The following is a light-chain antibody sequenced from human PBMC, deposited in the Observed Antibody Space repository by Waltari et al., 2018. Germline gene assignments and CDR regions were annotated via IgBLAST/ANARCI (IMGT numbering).Light chain of an antibody. V-gene: IGLV3-21*04. CDR3: QVWDDSNNSGV. CDR2: YDS. CDR1: NIERKS. J-gene: IGLJ2*01. Sequence: SYVLTQTPSVSLAPGQTAIITCGGDNIERKSDHWYQLQSGQAPVLVMFYDSDRPPGIPDRFSGSNSGNTATLTISRVEDDDEADYFCQVWDDSNNSGVFGGGTKLTVL.